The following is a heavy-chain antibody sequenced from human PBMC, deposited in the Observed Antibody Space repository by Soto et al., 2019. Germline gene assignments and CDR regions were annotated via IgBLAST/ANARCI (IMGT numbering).Heavy chain of an antibody. Sequence: QAQVVQSGAEVRKPGSSVKLSCKASEDTFNSYAIAWVRQAPGQGLEWMGGIIPYYNTLNYAQKFQDRVTITADDSTNTVYMELSSLRSDDTAVYFCASGASRWCPYFFDSWAQGTLVTVSS. V-gene: IGHV1-69*01. CDR2: IIPYYNTL. J-gene: IGHJ4*02. CDR1: EDTFNSYA. D-gene: IGHD6-13*01. CDR3: ASGASRWCPYFFDS.